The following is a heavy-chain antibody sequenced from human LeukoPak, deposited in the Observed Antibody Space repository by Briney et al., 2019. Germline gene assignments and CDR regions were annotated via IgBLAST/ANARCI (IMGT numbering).Heavy chain of an antibody. Sequence: GGSLRLSCAASGFTFSSYEMNWVRQAPGKGLEWVAYINQDGSEKYYVDSVKGRFTISRDNAKNSLYLQMNSLRAEDTAVYYCARAKGVQLLWVLDYWGQGNLVTVSS. CDR1: GFTFSSYE. CDR3: ARAKGVQLLWVLDY. V-gene: IGHV3-7*01. CDR2: INQDGSEK. D-gene: IGHD2-2*01. J-gene: IGHJ4*02.